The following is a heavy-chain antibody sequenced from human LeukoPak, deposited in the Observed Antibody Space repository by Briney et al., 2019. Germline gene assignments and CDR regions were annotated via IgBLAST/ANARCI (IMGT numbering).Heavy chain of an antibody. Sequence: GASVKASCKASGYTFTGYYMHWVRQAPGQGLEWMGRINPNSGGTNYAQKFQGRVTMTRDTSISTAYMELSRLRSDDTAVYYCARARWIQLWLPFDYWGQGTLVTVSS. CDR3: ARARWIQLWLPFDY. J-gene: IGHJ4*02. CDR2: INPNSGGT. CDR1: GYTFTGYY. V-gene: IGHV1-2*06. D-gene: IGHD5-18*01.